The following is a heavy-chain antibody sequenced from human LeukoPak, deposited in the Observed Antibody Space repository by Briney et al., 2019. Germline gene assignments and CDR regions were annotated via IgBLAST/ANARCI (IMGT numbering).Heavy chain of an antibody. V-gene: IGHV4-59*08. D-gene: IGHD5-18*01. CDR1: GGSISYYY. CDR3: ARHLKTDMVKAHFDY. CDR2: IYYSGTT. J-gene: IGHJ4*02. Sequence: SGTLSLTCTVSGGSISYYYWSWIRQPPGKGLKWIGYIYYSGTTNYNPSLKSRVTISVDTSKNQFSLKLSSVTAADTAVYYCARHLKTDMVKAHFDYWGQGTLVTVSS.